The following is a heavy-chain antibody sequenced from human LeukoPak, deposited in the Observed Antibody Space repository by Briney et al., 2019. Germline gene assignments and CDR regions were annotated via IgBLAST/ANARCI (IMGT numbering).Heavy chain of an antibody. CDR1: GFTFSSYG. Sequence: GRSLRLSCAASGFTFSSYGMNWVRQAPGKGLEWVSSISSSSSYIYYADSVKGRFTISRDNAKNSLYLQMNSLRAEDTAVYYCARDSSGWVSGYWGQGTLVTVSS. V-gene: IGHV3-21*01. J-gene: IGHJ4*02. CDR3: ARDSSGWVSGY. CDR2: ISSSSSYI. D-gene: IGHD6-19*01.